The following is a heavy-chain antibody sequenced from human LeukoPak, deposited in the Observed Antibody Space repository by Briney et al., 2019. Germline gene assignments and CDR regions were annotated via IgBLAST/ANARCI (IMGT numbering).Heavy chain of an antibody. Sequence: SETLSLTCTVSGDSISTGGYYWYWIRQHPGKGLEWIGYVYYSGSTYYNPSFGSRLTISVDTSKNQFSLELSSVTAADTAVYYCARVVDHGYSDYWGLGTLVTVSS. CDR1: GDSISTGGYY. V-gene: IGHV4-31*03. J-gene: IGHJ4*02. CDR2: VYYSGST. D-gene: IGHD5-24*01. CDR3: ARVVDHGYSDY.